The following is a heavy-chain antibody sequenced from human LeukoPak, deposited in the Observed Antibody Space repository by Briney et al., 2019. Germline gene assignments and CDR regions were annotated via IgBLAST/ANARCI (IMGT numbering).Heavy chain of an antibody. CDR1: GGSISSYY. V-gene: IGHV4-39*01. Sequence: TSETLSLTCTVSGGSISSYYWGWIRQPPGKGLEWIGSIYYSGSTYYNPSLKSRVTISVDTSKNQFSLKLSSVTAADTAVYYCARHHSVLRFLEWFDAFDIWGQGTMVTVSS. D-gene: IGHD3-3*01. J-gene: IGHJ3*02. CDR2: IYYSGST. CDR3: ARHHSVLRFLEWFDAFDI.